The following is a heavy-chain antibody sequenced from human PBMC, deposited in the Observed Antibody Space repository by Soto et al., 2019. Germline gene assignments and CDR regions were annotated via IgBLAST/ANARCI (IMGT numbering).Heavy chain of an antibody. CDR1: GYSISSSNW. CDR3: ARKAPGGAFDI. CDR2: IYYSGST. Sequence: PSETLSLTCAVSGYSISSSNWWGWIRQPPGKGLEWIGYIYYSGSTYYNPSLKSRATMSVDTSKNQFSLKLSSVTAVDTAVYYCARKAPGGAFDIWGQGTMVTVSS. D-gene: IGHD2-2*01. J-gene: IGHJ3*02. V-gene: IGHV4-28*01.